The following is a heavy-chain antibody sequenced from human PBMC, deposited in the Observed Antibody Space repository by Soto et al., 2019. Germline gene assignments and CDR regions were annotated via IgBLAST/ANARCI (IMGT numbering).Heavy chain of an antibody. CDR2: INDGNGNT. CDR1: GYTFTIYE. CDR3: ARNYHGLGV. V-gene: IGHV1-3*01. J-gene: IGHJ6*04. D-gene: IGHD3-10*01. Sequence: QVQLVQSGAEVKKPGASVKVSCKASGYTFTIYEIYWVRQAPGQKLEWMGWINDGNGNTKYSQKFQGRVTITRDTSASTADMALGGLTAGDTAVYDCARNYHGLGVWGEGTTVTVSS.